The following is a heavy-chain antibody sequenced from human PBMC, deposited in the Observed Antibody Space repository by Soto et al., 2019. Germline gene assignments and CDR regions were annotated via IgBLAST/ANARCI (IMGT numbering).Heavy chain of an antibody. CDR2: IIPLFGTT. CDR3: ARGGELAGWMPFDS. V-gene: IGHV1-69*01. J-gene: IGHJ4*02. D-gene: IGHD6-19*01. CDR1: GGTFNTYG. Sequence: QVHLVQSGAEVKKPGSSVEVSCRASGGTFNTYGFNWVRQAPGQGLEWMGGIIPLFGTTTYAQNFQGRVTITEDQSTTTADMEMSGLTSEDTAVYFCARGGELAGWMPFDSWGQGTLVTVSS.